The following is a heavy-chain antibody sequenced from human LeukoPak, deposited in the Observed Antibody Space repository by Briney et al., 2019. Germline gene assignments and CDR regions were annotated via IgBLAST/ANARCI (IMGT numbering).Heavy chain of an antibody. CDR3: ARDIVVAPGGWFDP. Sequence: KPGGSLRLSCAASGFTFSSYSMNWVRQAPGKGLEWVSSISSSSSYIYYADSVKGRFTISRDNAKNSLYLQMNSLRAEDTAVYYCARDIVVAPGGWFDPWGQGTLVTVSS. J-gene: IGHJ5*02. CDR2: ISSSSSYI. D-gene: IGHD2-2*01. CDR1: GFTFSSYS. V-gene: IGHV3-21*04.